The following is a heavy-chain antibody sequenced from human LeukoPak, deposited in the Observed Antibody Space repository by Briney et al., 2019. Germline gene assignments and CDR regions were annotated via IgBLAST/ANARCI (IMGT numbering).Heavy chain of an antibody. D-gene: IGHD6-19*01. CDR1: GFAFSDYE. Sequence: GGSLRLSCTGSGFAFSDYEMNWVRQAPGKGLEWISYISNSGSIIYYADSVKGRFTISRDNAKNSLFLQMHSLRAEDTAVYYCARGPSVGSGWSPDYWGQGTLVTVSS. CDR3: ARGPSVGSGWSPDY. CDR2: ISNSGSII. J-gene: IGHJ4*02. V-gene: IGHV3-48*03.